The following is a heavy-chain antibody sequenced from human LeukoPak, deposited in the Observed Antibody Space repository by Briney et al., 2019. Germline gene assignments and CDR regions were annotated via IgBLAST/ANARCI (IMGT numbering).Heavy chain of an antibody. D-gene: IGHD2-15*01. J-gene: IGHJ4*02. Sequence: TGGSLRLSCAASGFSFDDFGMSWVRQAPGKGLEWVSGRNGGSTGYADSVKGRFTISRDNAKNSLYLQMNSLRAEDSALYYCARAPDIVVVVANANLDYRGQGTLVTVSS. CDR3: ARAPDIVVVVANANLDY. CDR2: RNGGST. CDR1: GFSFDDFG. V-gene: IGHV3-20*04.